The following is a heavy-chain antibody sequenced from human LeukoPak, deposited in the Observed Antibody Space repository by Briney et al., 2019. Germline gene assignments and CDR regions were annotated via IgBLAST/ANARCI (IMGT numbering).Heavy chain of an antibody. J-gene: IGHJ4*02. D-gene: IGHD2-21*01. CDR2: IYFSGDT. V-gene: IGHV4-59*01. CDR3: ARASGLAPAYYYFDY. Sequence: SETLSLTCTVSGGPTSSYYWSWIRQPPGKGLEWIGYIYFSGDTNCNPSLKSRVTMSVDMSKNRFSLRLSSVTAADTAVYYCARASGLAPAYYYFDYWGQGTLVTVSS. CDR1: GGPTSSYY.